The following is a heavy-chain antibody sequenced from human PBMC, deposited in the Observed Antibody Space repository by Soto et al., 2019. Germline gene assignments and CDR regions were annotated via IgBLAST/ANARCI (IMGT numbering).Heavy chain of an antibody. CDR2: ISGSGGST. CDR1: GFTFSSYT. D-gene: IGHD2-21*01. V-gene: IGHV3-23*01. J-gene: IGHJ4*02. CDR3: AKKGYIVVGETTYFDY. Sequence: PGGFLSLSCAASGFTFSSYTMSWVRQAPGKGLEWVSAISGSGGSTYYADSVKGRFTISRDNSKNTLYLQMNSLRAEDTAVYYCAKKGYIVVGETTYFDYWGQGTLVTVSS.